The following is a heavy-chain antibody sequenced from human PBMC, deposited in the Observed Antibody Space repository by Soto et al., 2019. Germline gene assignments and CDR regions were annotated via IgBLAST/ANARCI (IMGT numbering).Heavy chain of an antibody. J-gene: IGHJ4*02. Sequence: QVQLQESGPGLVKPSETLSLTCTVSGGSISSYYWSWIRQPPGKGLEWIGYIYYSGSTNYNPSLKSRVTISVYTSKNQFSLKLTSVTAADTAVYYYARDSADGPFFDYWGQGTLVTVSS. CDR2: IYYSGST. V-gene: IGHV4-59*01. CDR3: ARDSADGPFFDY. D-gene: IGHD6-13*01. CDR1: GGSISSYY.